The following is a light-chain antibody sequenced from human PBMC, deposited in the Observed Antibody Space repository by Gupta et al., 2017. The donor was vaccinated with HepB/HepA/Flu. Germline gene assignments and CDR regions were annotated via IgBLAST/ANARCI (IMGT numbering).Light chain of an antibody. CDR2: DAS. CDR3: QQHSNWPLFT. CDR1: QSVGTY. J-gene: IGKJ3*01. Sequence: EIVLTQSPATLSLSPGERATLSCRATQSVGTYLAWYQQKPGQAPRLLIYDASNRDTGIPARFSGSGYGKKFTLTNSSREQEDFAVYYFQQHSNWPLFTFGHGTKVDIK. V-gene: IGKV3-11*01.